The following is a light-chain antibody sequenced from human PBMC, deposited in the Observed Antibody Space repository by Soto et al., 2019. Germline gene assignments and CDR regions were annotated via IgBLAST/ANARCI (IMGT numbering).Light chain of an antibody. J-gene: IGKJ2*01. Sequence: EIVLTQSPGTLSLSAGESATLSCRASQRVSNTYLAWYQRKAGQAPRLLIYAASSRATGIPDRFSGSGSGTDFTLTISRLEPEDFAVYYCQQYGNSPPTFGQGTTLEIK. CDR2: AAS. CDR1: QRVSNTY. V-gene: IGKV3-20*01. CDR3: QQYGNSPPT.